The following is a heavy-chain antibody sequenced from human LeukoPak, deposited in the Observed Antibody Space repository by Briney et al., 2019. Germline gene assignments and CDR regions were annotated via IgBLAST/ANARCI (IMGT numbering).Heavy chain of an antibody. D-gene: IGHD5-12*01. Sequence: GGSLRLSCAASGFTVSSNYMSWVRQAPGKGLEWVSVIYSGGSTYYADSVKGRFTISRDNSKNTLYLQMNSLRAEDTAVYYCAGRTHIVAKSYYYYGMDVWGQGTTVTVSS. CDR1: GFTVSSNY. CDR3: AGRTHIVAKSYYYYGMDV. V-gene: IGHV3-66*01. CDR2: IYSGGST. J-gene: IGHJ6*02.